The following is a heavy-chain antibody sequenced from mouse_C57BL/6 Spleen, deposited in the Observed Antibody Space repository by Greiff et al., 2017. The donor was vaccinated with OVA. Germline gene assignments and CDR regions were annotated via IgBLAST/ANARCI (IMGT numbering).Heavy chain of an antibody. Sequence: QVQLKQPGAELVKPGASVKLSCKASGYTFTSYWMHWVKQRPGQGLEWIGMIHPNSGSTNYNEKFKSKATLTVDKSSSTAYMQLSSLTSEDSAVYYCARPYYGSSYFDVWGTGTTVTVSS. CDR1: GYTFTSYW. CDR2: IHPNSGST. CDR3: ARPYYGSSYFDV. V-gene: IGHV1-64*01. J-gene: IGHJ1*03. D-gene: IGHD1-1*01.